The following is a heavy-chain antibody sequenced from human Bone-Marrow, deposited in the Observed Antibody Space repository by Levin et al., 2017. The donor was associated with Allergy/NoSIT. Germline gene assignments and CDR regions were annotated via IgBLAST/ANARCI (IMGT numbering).Heavy chain of an antibody. CDR1: GGSISSYY. D-gene: IGHD5-12*01. CDR3: ARHIGYDFGWRTENAFDI. Sequence: SETLSLTCTVSGGSISSYYWSWIRQPPGKGLEWIGYIYYSGSTNYNPSLKSRVTISVDTSKNQFSLKLSSVTAADTAVYYCARHIGYDFGWRTENAFDIWGQGTMVTVSS. V-gene: IGHV4-59*08. J-gene: IGHJ3*02. CDR2: IYYSGST.